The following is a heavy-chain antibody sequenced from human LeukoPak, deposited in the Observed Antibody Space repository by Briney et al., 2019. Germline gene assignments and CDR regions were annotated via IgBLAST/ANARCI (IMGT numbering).Heavy chain of an antibody. V-gene: IGHV3-7*01. CDR3: AGGGATGGRFEN. D-gene: IGHD1-26*01. J-gene: IGHJ4*02. Sequence: GGSLRLSCAASGFPFDVQTMSWVRQAPGKGLDWVASMREDGTEIHYVDSVKGRLTISRDNPKNSLYLQMHSLRAEDTAVYYCAGGGATGGRFENGGQGTLVTVSS. CDR2: MREDGTEI. CDR1: GFPFDVQT.